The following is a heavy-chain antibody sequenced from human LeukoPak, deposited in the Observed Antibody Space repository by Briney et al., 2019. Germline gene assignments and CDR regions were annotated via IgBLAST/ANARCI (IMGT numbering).Heavy chain of an antibody. Sequence: GGSLRLSCAASGFILSNYWMGWVRRAPGEGLEWVANINQDGSEKHYVDFLKGRFTISRDNAKNSLYLQMNSLRAEDTAVYYCARDLNWETYWGQGTLVSVSS. J-gene: IGHJ4*02. CDR2: INQDGSEK. CDR1: GFILSNYW. D-gene: IGHD7-27*01. V-gene: IGHV3-7*01. CDR3: ARDLNWETY.